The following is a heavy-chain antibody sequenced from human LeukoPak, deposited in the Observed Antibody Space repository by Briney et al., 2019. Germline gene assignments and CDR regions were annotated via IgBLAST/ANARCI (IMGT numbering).Heavy chain of an antibody. J-gene: IGHJ4*02. CDR2: INPNSGGT. CDR3: ARVDKPYCGGDCHLDY. V-gene: IGHV1-2*02. D-gene: IGHD2-21*02. Sequence: ASVKVSCKASGYTFTGYYMHWVRQAPGQGLEWMGWINPNSGGTNSAQKFQGRVTMTSDTSISTAYMELSRLKSDDTAVYYCARVDKPYCGGDCHLDYWGQGTLVTVFS. CDR1: GYTFTGYY.